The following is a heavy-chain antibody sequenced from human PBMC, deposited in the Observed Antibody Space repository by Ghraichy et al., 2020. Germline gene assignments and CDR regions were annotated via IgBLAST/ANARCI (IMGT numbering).Heavy chain of an antibody. Sequence: SETLSLTCTVSGDTISNSYYYWGWIRQPPGKGLEWIGIIYHSGSTYYNPSLKSRVTLSVDKSTNQFSLRLKSVTAADTAVHYCARRISSVDYFDHWGQGLSVTVSS. CDR3: ARRISSVDYFDH. CDR2: IYHSGST. D-gene: IGHD2-15*01. CDR1: GDTISNSYYY. V-gene: IGHV4-39*01. J-gene: IGHJ4*02.